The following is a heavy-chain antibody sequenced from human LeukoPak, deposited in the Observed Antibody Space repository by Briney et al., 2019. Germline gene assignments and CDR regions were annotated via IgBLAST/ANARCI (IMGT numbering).Heavy chain of an antibody. D-gene: IGHD3-3*01. CDR3: ASITIFGVVPGGFDP. CDR2: IKQGGSEK. CDR1: GFTFSSYW. Sequence: PGGSLRLSCAASGFTFSSYWMSWVRQAPGKGLEWVANIKQGGSEKYYVDSVKGRFTISRDNAKNSLYLQMNSLRAEDTAVYYCASITIFGVVPGGFDPWGQGTLVTVSS. J-gene: IGHJ5*02. V-gene: IGHV3-7*01.